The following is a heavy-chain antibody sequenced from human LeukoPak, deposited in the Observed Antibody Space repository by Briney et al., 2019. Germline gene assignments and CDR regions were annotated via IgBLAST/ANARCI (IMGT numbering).Heavy chain of an antibody. CDR1: GFSVRSNY. CDR3: ARDRYCSGGNCYGDAFDI. Sequence: GGSPRLSCAASGFSVRSNYMSWVRQSPRKALEWVSIMYSGGSTDYADSVKGRFIISRDHSKNTLYLQMNSLRAEDTAVYYCARDRYCSGGNCYGDAFDIWGQGTMVTVSS. V-gene: IGHV3-53*01. D-gene: IGHD2-15*01. J-gene: IGHJ3*02. CDR2: MYSGGST.